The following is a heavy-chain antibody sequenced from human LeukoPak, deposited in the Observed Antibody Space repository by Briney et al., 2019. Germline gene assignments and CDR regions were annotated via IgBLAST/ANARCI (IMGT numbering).Heavy chain of an antibody. Sequence: PGGSLRLSCAASGFTFSDAWLSWVRQAPGKGLEWVGRIKRKTAGGTIDYAAPVKGRFTISRDDSKNTLYLQMNSLKTEDTAVYYCATEYSVFAFDIWGQGTMVTVSS. CDR3: ATEYSVFAFDI. CDR1: GFTFSDAW. V-gene: IGHV3-15*01. CDR2: IKRKTAGGTI. D-gene: IGHD5-12*01. J-gene: IGHJ3*02.